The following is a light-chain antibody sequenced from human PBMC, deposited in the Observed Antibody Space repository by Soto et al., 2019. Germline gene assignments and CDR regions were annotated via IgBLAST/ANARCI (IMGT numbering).Light chain of an antibody. CDR1: QSVNSN. J-gene: IGKJ4*01. Sequence: EKVMTQSPAALSVSPGERATLSCRASQSVNSNLAWYQQKAGQAPRLLLYGASTRATGIPVRFSGSASGTKFTLPIGSMQSEDSAVSYCQQYNDWPLTFGGGTKVEIQ. CDR2: GAS. V-gene: IGKV3-15*01. CDR3: QQYNDWPLT.